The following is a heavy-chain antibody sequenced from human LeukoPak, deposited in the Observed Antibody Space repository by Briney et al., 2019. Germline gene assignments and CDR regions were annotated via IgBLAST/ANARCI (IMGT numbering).Heavy chain of an antibody. CDR2: INTNTGNP. V-gene: IGHV7-4-1*02. Sequence: ASVKVSCKASGYTFTSYAMNWVRQAPGQGLEWMGWINTNTGNPTYAQGFTGRFVFSLDTSVGTAYLQISSLKAEDTAVYYCATEPYYYDSSGYYWWFDPWGQGTLVTVSS. D-gene: IGHD3-22*01. CDR1: GYTFTSYA. CDR3: ATEPYYYDSSGYYWWFDP. J-gene: IGHJ5*02.